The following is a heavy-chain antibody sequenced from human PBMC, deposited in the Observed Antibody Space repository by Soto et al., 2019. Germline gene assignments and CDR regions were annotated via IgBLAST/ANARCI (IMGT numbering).Heavy chain of an antibody. CDR3: ARVYSGSYSDS. D-gene: IGHD1-26*01. V-gene: IGHV4-4*02. CDR1: GASIRSNNR. Sequence: QVQLQESGPGLVKPSGTLSLTCAVSGASIRSNNRWSWVRQPPGKGLEWIGEIFHSGSTNYNPSLKTRRTIPVDKSKNQFSLKLSSVPAADTAISYCARVYSGSYSDSWGRGTLVTVSS. J-gene: IGHJ4*02. CDR2: IFHSGST.